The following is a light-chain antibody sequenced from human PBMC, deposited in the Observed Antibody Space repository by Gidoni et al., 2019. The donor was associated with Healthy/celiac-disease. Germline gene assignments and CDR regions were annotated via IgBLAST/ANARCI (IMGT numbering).Light chain of an antibody. CDR1: QSISSW. Sequence: IQMTQSPSTLSAYVGDRVTITCRASQSISSWVAWYQQKPGKAPQLLIYDASSLESGAPSRFSGSGTGTEFTLTISSLQPDDFATYYCQQYNSYSPTYTFGQXTKLEIK. CDR2: DAS. J-gene: IGKJ2*01. V-gene: IGKV1-5*01. CDR3: QQYNSYSPTYT.